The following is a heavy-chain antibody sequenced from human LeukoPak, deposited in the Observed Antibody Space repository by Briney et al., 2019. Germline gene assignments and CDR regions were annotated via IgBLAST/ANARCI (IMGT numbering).Heavy chain of an antibody. Sequence: GGSLRLSCAASGFTFSDYYMSWIRQAPGKGLEWVSYISSSGSTIYYADSVKGRFTISRDNAKNSLYLQMNSLRAEDTAVYYCARGASSWYPAEYYFDYWGQGTLVTVSS. D-gene: IGHD6-13*01. CDR2: ISSSGSTI. CDR1: GFTFSDYY. J-gene: IGHJ4*02. V-gene: IGHV3-11*01. CDR3: ARGASSWYPAEYYFDY.